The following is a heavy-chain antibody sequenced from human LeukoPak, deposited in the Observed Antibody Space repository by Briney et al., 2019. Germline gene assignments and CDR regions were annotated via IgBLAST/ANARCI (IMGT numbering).Heavy chain of an antibody. Sequence: GGSLRLSCAASGFTFSSYNMNWVRQAPGKGLEWVGFIRSKAYGGTTEYAASVRGRFTISRDDSKSIAYLQMNSLKTEDTAVYYCTRGSMVRGVIIGYYYYMDVWGKGTTVTISS. CDR3: TRGSMVRGVIIGYYYYMDV. CDR2: IRSKAYGGTT. CDR1: GFTFSSYN. D-gene: IGHD3-10*01. J-gene: IGHJ6*03. V-gene: IGHV3-49*04.